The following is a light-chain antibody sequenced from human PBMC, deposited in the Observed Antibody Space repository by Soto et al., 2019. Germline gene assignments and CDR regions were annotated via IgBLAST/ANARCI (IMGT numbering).Light chain of an antibody. Sequence: DFQMTQSPSTLSASVGDRVTITCRASQSISSWLAWYQQRPGKAPKLLIYDASSLESGVPSRFSGSGFGTDFTLPISSLQPDDFATYYCQHYNGYSRTFGQGTKVDIK. CDR3: QHYNGYSRT. CDR2: DAS. CDR1: QSISSW. V-gene: IGKV1-5*01. J-gene: IGKJ1*01.